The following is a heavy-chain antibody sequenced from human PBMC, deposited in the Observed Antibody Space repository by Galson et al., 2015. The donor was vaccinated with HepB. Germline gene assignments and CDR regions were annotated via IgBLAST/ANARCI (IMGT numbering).Heavy chain of an antibody. CDR2: IYYSGST. Sequence: SETLSLTCTVSGGSISSYYWSWIRQPPGKGLEWIGYIYYSGSTNYNPSLKSRVTISVDTSKNQFSLKLSSVTAADTAVYYCARLFEYSGYDSAGYYYYYMDVWGKGTTVTVSS. J-gene: IGHJ6*03. CDR1: GGSISSYY. D-gene: IGHD5-12*01. V-gene: IGHV4-59*01. CDR3: ARLFEYSGYDSAGYYYYYMDV.